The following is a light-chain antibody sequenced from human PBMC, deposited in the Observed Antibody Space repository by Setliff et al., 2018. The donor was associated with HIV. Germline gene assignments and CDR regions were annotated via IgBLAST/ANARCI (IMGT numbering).Light chain of an antibody. V-gene: IGLV2-14*01. J-gene: IGLJ1*01. Sequence: QSVLTQPASVSGSPGQSITISCTGTSSDVGGYNYVSWYQQHPGKAPKLMIYEVSNRPSGVSVRFSGSRSGNTASLTISGLQTEDEADYFCSSYTSSSPLYVFGTGTKVTVL. CDR2: EVS. CDR1: SSDVGGYNY. CDR3: SSYTSSSPLYV.